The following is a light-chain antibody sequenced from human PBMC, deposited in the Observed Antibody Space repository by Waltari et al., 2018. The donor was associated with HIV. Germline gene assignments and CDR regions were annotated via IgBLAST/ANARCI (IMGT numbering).Light chain of an antibody. CDR1: SSDVGAYDY. CDR2: DVS. CDR3: CSYAGSYTDV. J-gene: IGLJ1*01. V-gene: IGLV2-11*01. Sequence: QSALTQPRSVSGSPGQSVTISCTGTSSDVGAYDYVSWYQHHPGKTPKLMIYDVSNLRSGVPDRFSGSKSGNTASLTISGLQAEDEAEYYCCSYAGSYTDVFGTGTKVTVL.